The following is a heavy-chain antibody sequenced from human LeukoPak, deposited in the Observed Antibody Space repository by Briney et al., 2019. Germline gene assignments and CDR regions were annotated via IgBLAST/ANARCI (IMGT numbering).Heavy chain of an antibody. CDR3: ARGRYGSGSYVFFI. J-gene: IGHJ4*02. D-gene: IGHD3-10*01. CDR2: TYYSGST. V-gene: IGHV4-59*12. Sequence: SETLSLTCTVSGGSISSYYWSWIRQPPGKGLEWIGYTYYSGSTNYNPSLKSRVTISVDTSKNQFSLKLSSVTAADTAVYYCARGRYGSGSYVFFIWGQGTLVTVSS. CDR1: GGSISSYY.